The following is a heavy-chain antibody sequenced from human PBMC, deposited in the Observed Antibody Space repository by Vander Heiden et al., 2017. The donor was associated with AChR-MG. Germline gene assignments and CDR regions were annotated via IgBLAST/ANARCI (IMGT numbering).Heavy chain of an antibody. CDR1: GGSFSGYY. CDR2: INHSGST. J-gene: IGHJ6*02. D-gene: IGHD6-6*01. Sequence: QVQLQQWGAGLLKPPETLSLTCAVYGGSFSGYYWSWIRQTPGKGLEWIGEINHSGSTNYNPSLKSRVTISVDTSKNQFSLKLSSVTAADTAVYYCARASIAARTYYYYGMDVWGQGTTVTVSS. V-gene: IGHV4-34*01. CDR3: ARASIAARTYYYYGMDV.